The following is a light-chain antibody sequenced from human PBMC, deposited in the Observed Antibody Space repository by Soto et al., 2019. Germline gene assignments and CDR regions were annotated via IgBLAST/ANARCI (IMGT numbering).Light chain of an antibody. CDR2: AAS. V-gene: IGKV1-9*01. CDR3: QQITIYPYT. Sequence: DIQLTQSPSFLSASGGDRVTITCRASQVITNNLAWYHQKPGKAPKLLIYAASTLPSGVPSRFSGSGSGTEFSLTISSLQPEDFAAYYCQQITIYPYTFGQGTKLEIK. J-gene: IGKJ2*01. CDR1: QVITNN.